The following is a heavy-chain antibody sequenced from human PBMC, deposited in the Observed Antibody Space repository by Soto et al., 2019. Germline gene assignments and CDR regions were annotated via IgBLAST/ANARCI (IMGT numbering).Heavy chain of an antibody. CDR1: GYTFTGYY. Sequence: GASVKVSCKASGYTFTGYYMHWVRQAPGQGLEWMGWINPNSGGTNYAQKFQGRVTMTRDTSISTAYMELSRLRSDDTAVYYCARDDLYGSHAFDIWGQGTMVTVS. CDR3: ARDDLYGSHAFDI. V-gene: IGHV1-2*02. D-gene: IGHD3-16*01. CDR2: INPNSGGT. J-gene: IGHJ3*02.